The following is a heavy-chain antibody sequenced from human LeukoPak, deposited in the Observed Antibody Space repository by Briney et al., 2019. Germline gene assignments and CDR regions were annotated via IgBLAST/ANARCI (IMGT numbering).Heavy chain of an antibody. Sequence: PGRSLRPSCPASGFTFDNYAMHWVRQTPGKWLEWVSLISGNGENTNYADSVKDRFTIPRNTSKNSLYLQMNSLRTEDTAFYSGAKGRRDNSIYGTFDSWRQGTPITVSA. J-gene: IGHJ4*02. V-gene: IGHV3-43*02. CDR2: ISGNGENT. CDR3: AKGRRDNSIYGTFDS. D-gene: IGHD4-17*01. CDR1: GFTFDNYA.